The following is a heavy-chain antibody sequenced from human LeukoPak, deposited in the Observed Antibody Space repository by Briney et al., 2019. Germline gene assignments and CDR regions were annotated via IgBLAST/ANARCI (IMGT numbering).Heavy chain of an antibody. CDR3: ARGAGYCSSTSCYKGVYYYYYYYMDV. J-gene: IGHJ6*03. V-gene: IGHV4-39*07. CDR1: GGSISSSSYY. CDR2: IYYSGST. D-gene: IGHD2-2*02. Sequence: SETLSLTCTVSGGSISSSSYYWGWIRQPPGKGLEWIGSIYYSGSTNYNPSLKSRVTISVDTSKNQFSLKLSSVTAADTAVYYCARGAGYCSSTSCYKGVYYYYYYYMDVWGKGTTVTVSS.